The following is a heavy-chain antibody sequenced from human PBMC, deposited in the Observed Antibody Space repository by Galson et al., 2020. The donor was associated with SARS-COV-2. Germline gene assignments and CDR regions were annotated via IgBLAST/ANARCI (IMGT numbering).Heavy chain of an antibody. V-gene: IGHV4-34*01. CDR3: ARDLTGLGDYYFLGFDY. Sequence: SETLSLTCAVYGGSFSGYYWSWIRQPPGKGLEWIGEINSSGSTNYNPSLKSRVTISVDTSKNHFSLKLSSVTAADTAVYYCARDLTGLGDYYFLGFDYWGQGTLVTVSS. J-gene: IGHJ4*02. CDR1: GGSFSGYY. CDR2: INSSGST. D-gene: IGHD4-17*01.